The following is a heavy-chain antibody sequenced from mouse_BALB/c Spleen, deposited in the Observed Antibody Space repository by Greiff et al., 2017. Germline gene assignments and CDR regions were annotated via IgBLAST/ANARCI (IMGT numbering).Heavy chain of an antibody. CDR1: GYTFSSYW. J-gene: IGHJ3*01. CDR2: ILPGSGST. V-gene: IGHV1-9*01. Sequence: QVQLQQSGAELMKPGASVKISCKATGYTFSSYWIEWVKQRPGHGLEWIGEILPGSGSTNYNEKFKGKATFTADTSSNTAYMQLSSLTSEDSAVYYCARGRDYYGSSSFAYWGQGTLVTVSA. D-gene: IGHD1-1*01. CDR3: ARGRDYYGSSSFAY.